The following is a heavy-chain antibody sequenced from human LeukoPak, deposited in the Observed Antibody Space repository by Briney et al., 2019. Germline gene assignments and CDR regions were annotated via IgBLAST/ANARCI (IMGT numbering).Heavy chain of an antibody. D-gene: IGHD6-13*01. V-gene: IGHV3-21*01. J-gene: IGHJ6*02. CDR3: ARGEQQLVPYYYYGMDV. CDR1: GFTFSNYN. Sequence: GGSLRLSCAASGFTFSNYNMNWVRQAPGKGLEWVSSISSSSSYIYYADSVKGRFTISRDNAKNSLYLQMNSLRAEDTAVYYCARGEQQLVPYYYYGMDVWGQGTTVTVSS. CDR2: ISSSSSYI.